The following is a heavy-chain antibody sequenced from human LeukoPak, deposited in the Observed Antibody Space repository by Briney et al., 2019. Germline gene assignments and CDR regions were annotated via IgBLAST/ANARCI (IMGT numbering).Heavy chain of an antibody. D-gene: IGHD2-8*01. CDR1: GFTFSSYV. J-gene: IGHJ4*02. Sequence: GGSLRLSCAASGFTFSSYVMTWVRQAPGRGLEWVSSIGNSGRDTYYADSVKGRFTISRDNSKNTLYLQMNSLRAEDTAVYYCAKDKRGGPYGVDYWGQGTLVTVSS. V-gene: IGHV3-23*01. CDR3: AKDKRGGPYGVDY. CDR2: IGNSGRDT.